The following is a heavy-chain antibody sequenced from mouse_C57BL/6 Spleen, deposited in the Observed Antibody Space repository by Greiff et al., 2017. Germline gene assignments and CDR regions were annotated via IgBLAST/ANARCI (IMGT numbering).Heavy chain of an antibody. J-gene: IGHJ3*01. D-gene: IGHD3-2*02. CDR2: ISSGGVYT. V-gene: IGHV5-9-1*02. CDR3: TRGRDHDGQAVFAY. Sequence: EVKLVESGAGLVKPGGSLKLSCAASGFTFSSYAMSWVRQTPEKRLEWVADISSGGVYTYYADTVKGRFTISRDNARNTLYLQMSSLKSEDTAMYYCTRGRDHDGQAVFAYWGQGTLVTVSA. CDR1: GFTFSSYA.